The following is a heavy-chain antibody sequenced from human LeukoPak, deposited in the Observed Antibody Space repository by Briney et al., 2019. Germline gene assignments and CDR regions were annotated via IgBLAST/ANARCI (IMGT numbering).Heavy chain of an antibody. V-gene: IGHV3-30*18. CDR2: ISYDGSNK. CDR3: AKDSGYDSLDY. D-gene: IGHD5-12*01. CDR1: GLTFSSYG. Sequence: GGSLRLSCAASGLTFSSYGMHWVRQAPGKGLEWVAVISYDGSNKYYADSVKGRFTISRDNSKNTLYLQMNSLRAEDTAVYYCAKDSGYDSLDYWGQGTLVTVSS. J-gene: IGHJ4*02.